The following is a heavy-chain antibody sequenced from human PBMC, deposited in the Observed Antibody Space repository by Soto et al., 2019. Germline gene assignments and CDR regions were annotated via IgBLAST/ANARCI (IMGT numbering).Heavy chain of an antibody. J-gene: IGHJ4*02. CDR3: ARVGESGYEGGYYFAY. CDR2: IHDSGST. Sequence: QVQLQESGPGLVKPSQTLSLTCTVSGGSIISGGYYWTWIRQHPGKGLEWIGYIHDSGSTDYNPSLNLRLTFLVDPPKNQFSLSLSSVTAAATAVYYCARVGESGYEGGYYFAYWGQGTLVTVSS. CDR1: GGSIISGGYY. D-gene: IGHD5-12*01. V-gene: IGHV4-31*03.